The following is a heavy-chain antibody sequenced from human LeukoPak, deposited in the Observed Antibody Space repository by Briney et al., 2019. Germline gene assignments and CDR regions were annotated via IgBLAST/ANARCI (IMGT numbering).Heavy chain of an antibody. CDR1: GFTFSSYG. V-gene: IGHV3-30*02. Sequence: GGSLRLSCAASGFTFSSYGMHWVRQAPGKGLEWVAFIQFDGSKIDYADSVKGRFTISRDNAKNSLYLQMNSLRAEDTALYHCARDQDYYDSSGSPHDAFDIWGQGTMVTVSS. J-gene: IGHJ3*02. CDR3: ARDQDYYDSSGSPHDAFDI. D-gene: IGHD3-22*01. CDR2: IQFDGSKI.